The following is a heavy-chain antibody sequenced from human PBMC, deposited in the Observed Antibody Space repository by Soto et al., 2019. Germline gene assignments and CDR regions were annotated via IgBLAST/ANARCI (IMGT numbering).Heavy chain of an antibody. J-gene: IGHJ4*02. CDR2: IYYSGST. D-gene: IGHD4-17*01. V-gene: IGHV4-59*08. CDR1: GGSISSYY. CDR3: ARRYGGTLDC. Sequence: QVQLQESGPGLVKPSETLSLTCTVSGGSISSYYWSWIRQPPGKGLEWIGYIYYSGSTNYNPALKRRVPISVDTSKTQFSLKLSSVTAADTAVYYCARRYGGTLDCWGQGTLVTVSS.